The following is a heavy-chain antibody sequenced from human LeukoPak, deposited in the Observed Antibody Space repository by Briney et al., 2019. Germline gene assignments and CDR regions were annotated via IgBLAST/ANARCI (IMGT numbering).Heavy chain of an antibody. J-gene: IGHJ4*02. CDR1: GGSISSYY. CDR3: ARVGTYGSGSYLSWLDY. V-gene: IGHV4-59*01. CDR2: IYYSGST. D-gene: IGHD3-10*01. Sequence: SETLSLTCTVSGGSISSYYWSWIRQPPGKGLEWIGCIYYSGSTNYNPSLKSRVTISVDTSKNQFSLKLSSVTAADTAVYYCARVGTYGSGSYLSWLDYWGQGTLVTVSP.